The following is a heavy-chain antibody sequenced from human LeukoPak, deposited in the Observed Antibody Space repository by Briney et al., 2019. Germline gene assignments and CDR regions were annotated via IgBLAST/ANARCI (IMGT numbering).Heavy chain of an antibody. D-gene: IGHD3-22*01. J-gene: IGHJ5*02. Sequence: PSETLSLTCAVYGGSFYGGSFSGYYWSWIRQPPEKGLEWIGEINHSGSTNYNPSFKSRVTISVDTSKNQFSLKLSSVTAADTAMYYCARASATHYYDRSRMAWFDPWGQGTLVTVSS. CDR2: INHSGST. CDR3: ARASATHYYDRSRMAWFDP. CDR1: GGSFSGYY. V-gene: IGHV4-34*01.